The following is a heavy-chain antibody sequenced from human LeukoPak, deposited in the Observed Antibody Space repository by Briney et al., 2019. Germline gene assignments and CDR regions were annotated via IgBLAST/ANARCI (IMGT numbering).Heavy chain of an antibody. J-gene: IGHJ4*02. V-gene: IGHV1-69*05. D-gene: IGHD6-13*01. Sequence: SVKVSCKASGGTFSSYAISWVQQAPGQGLEWMGGIIPIFGTANYAQKFQGRVTITTDESTSPAYMELSSLRSEDTAVYYCASRSSSWYPFDYWGQGTLVTVSS. CDR3: ASRSSSWYPFDY. CDR1: GGTFSSYA. CDR2: IIPIFGTA.